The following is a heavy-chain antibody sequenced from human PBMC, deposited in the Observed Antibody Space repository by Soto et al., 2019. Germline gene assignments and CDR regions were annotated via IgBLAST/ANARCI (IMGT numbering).Heavy chain of an antibody. CDR2: IVVGSGNT. CDR1: GFTFTSSA. CDR3: AADTITVTTHGGNDY. D-gene: IGHD4-17*01. J-gene: IGHJ4*02. V-gene: IGHV1-58*01. Sequence: QMQLVQSGPEVKKPGTSVKVSCKASGFTFTSSAVQWVRQARGQRLEWIGWIVVGSGNTNYAQKFQERVTITRDMSXXTAYMELSSLRSEDTAVYYCAADTITVTTHGGNDYWGQGTLVTVSS.